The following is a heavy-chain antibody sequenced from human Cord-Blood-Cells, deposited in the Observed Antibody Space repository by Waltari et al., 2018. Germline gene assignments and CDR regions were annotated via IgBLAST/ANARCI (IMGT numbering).Heavy chain of an antibody. CDR2: IYSGGST. J-gene: IGHJ4*02. V-gene: IGHV3-53*01. D-gene: IGHD6-19*01. CDR1: GSTVSSNY. Sequence: EVQLVESGGGLIQPGGSLRLSCAASGSTVSSNYMSWVRQAPGKGLGWVSVIYSGGSTYYADSVKGRFTISRDNSKNTLYLQMNSLRAEDTAVYYCARGGYSSGWCLVYWGQGTLVTVSS. CDR3: ARGGYSSGWCLVY.